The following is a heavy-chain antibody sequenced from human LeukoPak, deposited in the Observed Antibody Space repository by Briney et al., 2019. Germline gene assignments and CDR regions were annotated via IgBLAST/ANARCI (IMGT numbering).Heavy chain of an antibody. D-gene: IGHD6-13*01. CDR2: IIPIFGTA. CDR3: ASLSRGSSSWYGKYNWFDP. Sequence: SVKVSCKASGGTFSSYAISWVRQAPGQGLEWMGGIIPIFGTANYAQKFQGRVTITTDESASTAYMELSSLRSEDTAVYYCASLSRGSSSWYGKYNWFDPWGQGTLVTVSS. CDR1: GGTFSSYA. J-gene: IGHJ5*02. V-gene: IGHV1-69*05.